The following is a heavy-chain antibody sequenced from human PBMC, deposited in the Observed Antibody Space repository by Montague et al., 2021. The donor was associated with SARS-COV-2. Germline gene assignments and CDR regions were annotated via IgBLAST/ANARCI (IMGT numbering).Heavy chain of an antibody. CDR1: GDSVSSNSAA. V-gene: IGHV6-1*01. J-gene: IGHJ6*02. D-gene: IGHD5-12*01. CDR2: TYYRSKWYN. Sequence: RAISGDSVSSNSAAWNWIRQSPSRGLEWLGRTYYRSKWYNDYAVSVKSRITINPDTSKNQFSLQLNSVTPEDTAVYYCARQPLGYDFVYYYYGMDVWGQGTTVTVSS. CDR3: ARQPLGYDFVYYYYGMDV.